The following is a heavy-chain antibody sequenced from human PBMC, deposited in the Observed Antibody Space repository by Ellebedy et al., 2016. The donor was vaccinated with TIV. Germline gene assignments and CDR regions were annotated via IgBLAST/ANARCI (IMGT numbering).Heavy chain of an antibody. CDR1: GYVFTTRW. J-gene: IGHJ6*01. V-gene: IGHV5-51*01. Sequence: PGGSLRLSCKGSGYVFTTRWIGWVRQVPGKGLEWMATIYPDDSDTRYNPSLQGQVTISADKSTTTVSLGWNSLKASDTAIYYCATHGGDGWRGMDVWGQGTTVIVSS. CDR3: ATHGGDGWRGMDV. CDR2: IYPDDSDT. D-gene: IGHD5-24*01.